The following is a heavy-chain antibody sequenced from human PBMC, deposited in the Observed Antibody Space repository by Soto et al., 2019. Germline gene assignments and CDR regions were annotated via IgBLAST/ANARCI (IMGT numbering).Heavy chain of an antibody. J-gene: IGHJ4*02. D-gene: IGHD6-19*01. CDR3: ARHERQWVSYYFDY. V-gene: IGHV4-39*01. CDR2: IYYSGST. CDR1: GGSISSSSYY. Sequence: SETLSLTCTVSGGSISSSSYYWGWIRQPPGKGLEWIGSIYYSGSTYYNPSLKSRVTISVDTSKNQFSLKLSSVTAADTAVYYCARHERQWVSYYFDYWGQGTLVTVSS.